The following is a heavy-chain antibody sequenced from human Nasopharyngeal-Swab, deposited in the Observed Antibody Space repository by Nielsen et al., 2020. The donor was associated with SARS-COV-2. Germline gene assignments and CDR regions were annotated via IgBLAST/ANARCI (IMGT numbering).Heavy chain of an antibody. D-gene: IGHD6-13*01. CDR2: ITPSGGAT. CDR3: ASEPGGMAAPGKHFDP. V-gene: IGHV1-46*01. CDR1: GFTFSHDF. Sequence: ASVKVSCKASGFTFSHDFMHWVRQAPGQGLEWMGVITPSGGATNYARKFRGRVTMTRDPSTSTVYLDLSSLKSEDTAVYFCASEPGGMAAPGKHFDPWGQGTLVTVSS. J-gene: IGHJ5*02.